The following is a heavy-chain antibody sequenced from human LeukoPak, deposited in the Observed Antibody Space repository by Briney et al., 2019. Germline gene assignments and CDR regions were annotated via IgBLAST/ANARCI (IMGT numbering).Heavy chain of an antibody. CDR1: GFTFSSYS. V-gene: IGHV3-49*04. CDR3: TRFVGVGATVLAVFDY. J-gene: IGHJ4*02. Sequence: GGSLRLSCAASGFTFSSYSMNWVRQAPGKGLEWVGFIRSKAYGGTTEYAASVKGRFTISRDDSKSIAYLQMNSLKTEDTAVYYCTRFVGVGATVLAVFDYWGQGTLVTVSS. D-gene: IGHD1-26*01. CDR2: IRSKAYGGTT.